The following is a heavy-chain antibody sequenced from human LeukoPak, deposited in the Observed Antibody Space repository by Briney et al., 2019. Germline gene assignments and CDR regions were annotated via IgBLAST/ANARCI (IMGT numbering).Heavy chain of an antibody. CDR3: ARDAPGSYCSGGSCPYFDY. V-gene: IGHV1-8*01. D-gene: IGHD2-15*01. Sequence: GASVKVSCKASGYTFTSYDVNWVRQATGQGLEWMGWVNPNSGHTGYAQKFQGRVTMTTNTSISTAYMELSSLRSEDTAVYYCARDAPGSYCSGGSCPYFDYWGQGTLVSVPS. J-gene: IGHJ4*02. CDR1: GYTFTSYD. CDR2: VNPNSGHT.